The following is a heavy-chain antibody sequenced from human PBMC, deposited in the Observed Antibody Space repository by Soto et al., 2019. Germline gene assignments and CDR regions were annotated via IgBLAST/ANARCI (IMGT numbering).Heavy chain of an antibody. CDR2: IVVGSGNT. V-gene: IGHV1-58*02. CDR3: AAEEYSSSSGGVDY. CDR1: GFTFTSSA. D-gene: IGHD6-6*01. Sequence: SVKVSCKASGFTFTSSAMQWVRQARGQRLEWIGWIVVGSGNTNYAQKFQERVTITRDMSTSTAYMELSSLRSEDTAVYYCAAEEYSSSSGGVDYWGQGTLVTVSS. J-gene: IGHJ4*02.